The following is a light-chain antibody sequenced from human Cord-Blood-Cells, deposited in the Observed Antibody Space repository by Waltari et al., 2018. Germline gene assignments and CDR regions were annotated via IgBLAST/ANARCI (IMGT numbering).Light chain of an antibody. CDR1: QSVSSSF. CDR2: AAS. Sequence: EVVLTPSPGTLSLSPWERATLSCRASQSVSSSFLAWYQQKPGHAPRLLIYAASNRANGIPDRISGSWAGTDFPLTISRLEPEDFAVYYCQQYGSSYTFGQGTKLEIK. CDR3: QQYGSSYT. V-gene: IGKV3-20*01. J-gene: IGKJ2*01.